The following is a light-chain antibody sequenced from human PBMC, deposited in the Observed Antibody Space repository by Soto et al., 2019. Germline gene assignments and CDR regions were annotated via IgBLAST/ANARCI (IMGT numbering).Light chain of an antibody. CDR1: RSNIGTNF. Sequence: QSVLTQPPSASGAPGQRVTIPCSGSRSNIGTNFVYWYQQFPGTAPRLLIHWNNQRPSRVPDRFSGSKSGTSASLAISGLRSDDEDDYYCAAWDDSLSAGVFGGGTKLTVL. V-gene: IGLV1-47*01. J-gene: IGLJ3*02. CDR3: AAWDDSLSAGV. CDR2: WNN.